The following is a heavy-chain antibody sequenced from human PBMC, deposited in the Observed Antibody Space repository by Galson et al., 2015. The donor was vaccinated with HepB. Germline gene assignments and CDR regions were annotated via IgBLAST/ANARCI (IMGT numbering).Heavy chain of an antibody. V-gene: IGHV5-51*03. CDR3: ATPPTFWSGYYTKSDAFDI. J-gene: IGHJ3*02. CDR2: IYPGDSDT. CDR1: GYSFTCYW. Sequence: QSGAEVKKPGESLKISCKGTGYSFTCYWTGWVRQMPGKGLEWMGIIYPGDSDTRYSPSFQGQVTISADKSISTAYLQWSSLKASDTAMYYCATPPTFWSGYYTKSDAFDIWGQGTMVTVSS. D-gene: IGHD3-3*01.